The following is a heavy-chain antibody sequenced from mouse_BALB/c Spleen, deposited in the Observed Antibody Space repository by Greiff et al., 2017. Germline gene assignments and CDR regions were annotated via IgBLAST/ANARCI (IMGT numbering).Heavy chain of an antibody. J-gene: IGHJ3*01. D-gene: IGHD2-14*01. CDR2: IWAGGST. CDR1: GFSLTSYG. V-gene: IGHV2-9*02. CDR3: ARDLEVRRAWFAY. Sequence: VKLMESGPGLVAPSQSLSITCTVSGFSLTSYGVHWVRQPPGKGLEWLGVIWAGGSTNYNSALMSRLSISKDNSKSQVFLKMNSLQTDDTAMYYCARDLEVRRAWFAYWGQGTLVTVSA.